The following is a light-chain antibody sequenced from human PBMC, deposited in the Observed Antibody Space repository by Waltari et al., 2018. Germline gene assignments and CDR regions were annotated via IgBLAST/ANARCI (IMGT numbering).Light chain of an antibody. Sequence: QSALTQPRPVSGSPGQSVTISCTGTSSAVGGYNYVSWYQQPPGKAPKLMIYDVSKRPSGVPDRFSGSKSGNTASLTISGLQAEDEADYYCCSYAGSFVVFGGGTKLTVL. V-gene: IGLV2-11*01. CDR3: CSYAGSFVV. CDR1: SSAVGGYNY. CDR2: DVS. J-gene: IGLJ2*01.